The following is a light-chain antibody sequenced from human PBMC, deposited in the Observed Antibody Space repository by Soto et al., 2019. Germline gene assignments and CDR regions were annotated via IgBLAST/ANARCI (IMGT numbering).Light chain of an antibody. Sequence: EIVLTQSPGTLSLSPGQRATLSCRASESISRDYLAWYQQRLGQAPRLLIYGASSGATGIPDRFSGSGSGTDFSLAINRLEPEDFAVYYCQQYGRSITFGQGTRLEIK. J-gene: IGKJ5*01. V-gene: IGKV3-20*01. CDR3: QQYGRSIT. CDR2: GAS. CDR1: ESISRDY.